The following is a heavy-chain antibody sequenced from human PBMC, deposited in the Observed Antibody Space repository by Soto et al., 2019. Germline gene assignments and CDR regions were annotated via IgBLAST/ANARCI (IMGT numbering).Heavy chain of an antibody. V-gene: IGHV3-23*01. CDR2: ISGSGGST. CDR3: AKENGYSSSWFEFDY. D-gene: IGHD6-13*01. Sequence: EVQLLESGGGLVQPGGSLRLSCAASGFTFSSYARSWVRQAPGKGLEWVSAISGSGGSTYYADSAKGRFTISRDNSKNTLYLQMNSLRAEDTAVYYWAKENGYSSSWFEFDYWGQGTLVTVSS. J-gene: IGHJ4*02. CDR1: GFTFSSYA.